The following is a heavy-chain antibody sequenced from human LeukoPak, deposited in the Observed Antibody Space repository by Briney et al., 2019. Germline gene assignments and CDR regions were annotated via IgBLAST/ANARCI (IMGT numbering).Heavy chain of an antibody. D-gene: IGHD4-23*01. Sequence: ASVKVSCKGFGYTFTNYYMHWVRQAPGQGPEWMGIVNPNDGSTTYAQKFQGRVTMTRDMSTNTVYMELSNLRSDDTAEYFCAIVSPMTTVARGQGAFDIWGQGTMVIVSA. CDR2: VNPNDGST. V-gene: IGHV1-46*01. CDR3: AIVSPMTTVARGQGAFDI. CDR1: GYTFTNYY. J-gene: IGHJ3*02.